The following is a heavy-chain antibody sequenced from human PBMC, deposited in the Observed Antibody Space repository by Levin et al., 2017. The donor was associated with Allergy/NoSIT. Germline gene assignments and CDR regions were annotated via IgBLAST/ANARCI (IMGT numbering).Heavy chain of an antibody. D-gene: IGHD1-1*01. CDR2: ISWDGGST. J-gene: IGHJ3*02. Sequence: GGSLRLSCAASGFTFDDYAMHWVRQAPGKGLEWVSLISWDGGSTYYADSVKGRFTISRDNSKNSLYLQMNSLRAEDTALYYCAKDKGPLAYDAFDIWGQGTMVTVSS. V-gene: IGHV3-43D*03. CDR3: AKDKGPLAYDAFDI. CDR1: GFTFDDYA.